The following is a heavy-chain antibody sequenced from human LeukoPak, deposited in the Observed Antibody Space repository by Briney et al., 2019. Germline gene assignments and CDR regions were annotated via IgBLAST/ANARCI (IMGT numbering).Heavy chain of an antibody. Sequence: GGSLRLSCAASGFTFSSSGMHWVRQAPGKGLEWVAVISFDGSTKYYEYFVKGRFTISRDKSKNTLYLQMNSLRPEDTAVYYCAKDSNGSGSYGYFQHWGQGTLVTVSS. D-gene: IGHD3-10*01. V-gene: IGHV3-30*18. CDR1: GFTFSSSG. J-gene: IGHJ1*01. CDR2: ISFDGSTK. CDR3: AKDSNGSGSYGYFQH.